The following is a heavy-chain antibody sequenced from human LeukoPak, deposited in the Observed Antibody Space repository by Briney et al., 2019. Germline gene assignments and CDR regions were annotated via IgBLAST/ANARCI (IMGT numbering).Heavy chain of an antibody. V-gene: IGHV3-23*01. J-gene: IGHJ4*02. CDR1: GFTFSSYA. CDR2: ISESGDRT. CDR3: VREWKIGGYTYGFDY. Sequence: QTGGSLRLSCVASGFTFSSYAMSWVRQAPGKGLEWVSAISESGDRTYYADSVKGRFTISRDNSKNTLYVQMDSLRAEDTAVFYCVREWKIGGYTYGFDYWGQGTLVTVSS. D-gene: IGHD5-18*01.